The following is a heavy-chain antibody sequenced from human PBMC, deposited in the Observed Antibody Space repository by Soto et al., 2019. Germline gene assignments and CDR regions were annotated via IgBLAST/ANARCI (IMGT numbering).Heavy chain of an antibody. CDR3: RSGALTAWDYFDY. D-gene: IGHD3-10*01. Sequence: QVQLQQWGAGLLKPSETLSLTCAVYGGSFRGYYWSWIRQPQGKGLEWIGEINHSGSTNYNPSLQSRVTISVDTSKNQFSLKLSSVTAADTAVYYCRSGALTAWDYFDYWGQGTLFTVAS. CDR2: INHSGST. CDR1: GGSFRGYY. J-gene: IGHJ4*02. V-gene: IGHV4-34*01.